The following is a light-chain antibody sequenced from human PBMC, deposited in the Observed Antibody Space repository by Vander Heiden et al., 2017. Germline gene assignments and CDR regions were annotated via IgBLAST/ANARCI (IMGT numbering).Light chain of an antibody. Sequence: SYELTQPPSVSASPGQTATITCSGDKLGNKYACWYQQKPGQSPVLVIYQDTKRPSGITERFSGSNSGNTATLTISGTQAMDEADYYCQVWDGTTAWVFGGGTKLTVL. CDR2: QDT. CDR3: QVWDGTTAWV. V-gene: IGLV3-1*01. CDR1: KLGNKY. J-gene: IGLJ3*02.